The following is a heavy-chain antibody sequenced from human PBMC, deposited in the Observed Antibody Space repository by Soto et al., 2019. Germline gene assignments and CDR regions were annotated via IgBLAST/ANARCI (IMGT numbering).Heavy chain of an antibody. V-gene: IGHV3-72*01. D-gene: IGHD3-10*01. Sequence: GGSLRLSCAASGFTFSDHYMDWVRQAPGKGLEWVGRTRNKVNSYTTDYAASVKGRFTISRDDSKNSLYLQMNSLKTEDTAVYYCSRVGYYYGSGSYPIDYWGQGTLVTVSS. CDR1: GFTFSDHY. CDR2: TRNKVNSYTT. CDR3: SRVGYYYGSGSYPIDY. J-gene: IGHJ4*02.